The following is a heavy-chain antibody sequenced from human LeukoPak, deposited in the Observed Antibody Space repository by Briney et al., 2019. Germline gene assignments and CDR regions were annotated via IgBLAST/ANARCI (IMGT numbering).Heavy chain of an antibody. CDR2: ISDTGNT. J-gene: IGHJ4*02. V-gene: IGHV3-23*01. CDR3: AKAPVTTCRGAFCYPFDY. Sequence: GGSLRLSCAVSGFTLSSYAMSRVRQAPGKGLEWVSAISDTGNTYHADSVKGRFTISRDSSKNTLFLQMNRLRPEDAAVYYCAKAPVTTCRGAFCYPFDYWGLGTLVTISS. CDR1: GFTLSSYA. D-gene: IGHD3-3*02.